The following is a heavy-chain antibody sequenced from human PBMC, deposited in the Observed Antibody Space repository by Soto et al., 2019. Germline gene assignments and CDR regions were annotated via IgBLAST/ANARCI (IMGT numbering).Heavy chain of an antibody. CDR2: ITFNGSNE. J-gene: IGHJ4*02. CDR3: ATDPGAFGGAIRD. CDR1: GFAFSRFG. V-gene: IGHV3-30*03. Sequence: VQMVEPGGGVVQPGGSLRLSCAGSGFAFSRFGMHWVRQAPGKVLEWVACITFNGSNEYYVDSVKARFAIYRTNSLNKLYLQMSSLAHEDTGVYYCATDPGAFGGAIRDCGRGTLVTVSS. D-gene: IGHD3-16*01.